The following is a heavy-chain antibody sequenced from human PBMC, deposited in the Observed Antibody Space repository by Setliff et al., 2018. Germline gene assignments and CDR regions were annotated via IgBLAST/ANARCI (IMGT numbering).Heavy chain of an antibody. D-gene: IGHD2-15*01. V-gene: IGHV3-23*01. J-gene: IGHJ4*02. Sequence: PGESLKISCAVSGFIFSPYTTTWVRQAPGKGLEWVAAISIHEDKTYYADSVKGRFTISRDNSKNTLYLQMNSLRPEDTAVYYCARTCSGSGCYAGLESWGQGTPVTVSS. CDR2: ISIHEDKT. CDR1: GFIFSPYT. CDR3: ARTCSGSGCYAGLES.